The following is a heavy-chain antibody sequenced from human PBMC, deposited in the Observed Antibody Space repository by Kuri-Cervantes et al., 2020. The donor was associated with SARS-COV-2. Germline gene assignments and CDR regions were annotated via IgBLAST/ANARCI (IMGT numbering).Heavy chain of an antibody. J-gene: IGHJ4*02. CDR1: GFTFDDYA. CDR2: ISWNSGSI. V-gene: IGHV3-9*01. CDR3: AKDVIAAAGMTIDY. D-gene: IGHD6-13*01. Sequence: SLKISCAASGFTFDDYAMHWVRQAPGKGLEWVSGISWNSGSIGYADSVKGRFTISRDNAKNSLYLQMNSLRAGDTALYYCAKDVIAAAGMTIDYWGQGTLVTVSS.